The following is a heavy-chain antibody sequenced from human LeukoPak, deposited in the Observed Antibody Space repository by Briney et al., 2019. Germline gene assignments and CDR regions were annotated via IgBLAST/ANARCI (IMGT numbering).Heavy chain of an antibody. Sequence: GESLKISCKGSGYSFTSYWIGWVRQMPGKGLEWMGIIYPGDSDTRYSPSFQGQVTISADKSISTAYLQWSSLKASDTAVYYCARLRYYGSGSYREPPDYWGQGTLVTVSS. D-gene: IGHD3-10*01. V-gene: IGHV5-51*01. CDR2: IYPGDSDT. CDR1: GYSFTSYW. CDR3: ARLRYYGSGSYREPPDY. J-gene: IGHJ4*02.